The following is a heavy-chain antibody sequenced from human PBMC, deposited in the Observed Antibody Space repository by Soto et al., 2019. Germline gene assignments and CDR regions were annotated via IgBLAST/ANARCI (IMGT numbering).Heavy chain of an antibody. CDR1: GYTFTSYG. CDR2: ISAYNGNT. J-gene: IGHJ4*02. V-gene: IGHV1-18*01. Sequence: QVQLVQSGAEVKKPGASVKVSCKASGYTFTSYGISWVRQAPGQGLEWMGWISAYNGNTNYAQKLQGRVTMTTDTITRTAYMEPRSLKFDHTGVYLCARDAGFRAEYRGQGTLVTVSS. D-gene: IGHD3-9*01. CDR3: ARDAGFRAEY.